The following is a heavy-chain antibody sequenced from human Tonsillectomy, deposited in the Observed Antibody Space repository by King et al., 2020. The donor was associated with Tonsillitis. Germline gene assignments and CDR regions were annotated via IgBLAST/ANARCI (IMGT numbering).Heavy chain of an antibody. CDR3: AKQSCSGGSCTSDY. CDR1: RFTFSSYA. V-gene: IGHV3-23*04. Sequence: VQLVESGGGLVQPGGTLRLSCEASRFTFSSYAMSWVRQAPGKGLEWVSTIRGSGGSTYYADPVKGRFTVSRDNFKNTLYLQMNRLRAEDTAVYYCAKQSCSGGSCTSDYWGQGTLVTVSS. CDR2: IRGSGGST. D-gene: IGHD2-15*01. J-gene: IGHJ4*02.